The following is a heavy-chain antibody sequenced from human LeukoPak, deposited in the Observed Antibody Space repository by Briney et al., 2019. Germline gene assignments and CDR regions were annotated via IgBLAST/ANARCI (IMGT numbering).Heavy chain of an antibody. J-gene: IGHJ3*02. Sequence: GASVEVSCKASGYTFSNYDVNWVRQATGQGLEWMGRMNPKSGNTGYEQKFQGRVTMTKDTSISTAYMELSRLRSDDTAVYYCASVPALGYCSSTSCEQHAFDIWGQGTMVTVSS. V-gene: IGHV1-8*02. CDR3: ASVPALGYCSSTSCEQHAFDI. D-gene: IGHD2-2*01. CDR1: GYTFSNYD. CDR2: MNPKSGNT.